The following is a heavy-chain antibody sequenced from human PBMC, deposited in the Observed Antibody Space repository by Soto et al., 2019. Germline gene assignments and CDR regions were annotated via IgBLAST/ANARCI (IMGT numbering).Heavy chain of an antibody. CDR1: GFTFSSYG. D-gene: IGHD6-6*01. J-gene: IGHJ6*02. CDR3: ARDSGIAARPRRIYYYYGMDV. V-gene: IGHV3-33*01. CDR2: IWYDGSNK. Sequence: PGGSLRLSCAASGFTFSSYGMHWVRQAPGKGLEWVAVIWYDGSNKYYADSVTGRFTISRDNSKNTLYLQMNSLRAEDTAVYYCARDSGIAARPRRIYYYYGMDVWGQGTTVTVSS.